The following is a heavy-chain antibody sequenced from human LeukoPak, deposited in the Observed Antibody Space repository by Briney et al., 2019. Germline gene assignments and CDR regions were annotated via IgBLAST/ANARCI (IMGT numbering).Heavy chain of an antibody. J-gene: IGHJ4*02. Sequence: GESLKISCKGSGYSFTNYWIDWARQMPGKGLEWMGIIYPGDSNTRYSPSFQGQVTISADKSISTAYLQWSSLKASDTAMYYCARHSGRAPYGDFDYWGQGTLVTVSS. CDR3: ARHSGRAPYGDFDY. V-gene: IGHV5-51*01. D-gene: IGHD4/OR15-4a*01. CDR2: IYPGDSNT. CDR1: GYSFTNYW.